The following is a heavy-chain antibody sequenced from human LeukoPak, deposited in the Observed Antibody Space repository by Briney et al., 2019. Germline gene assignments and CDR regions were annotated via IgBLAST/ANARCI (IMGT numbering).Heavy chain of an antibody. CDR2: IRYDGSNK. D-gene: IGHD6-19*01. V-gene: IGHV3-30*02. Sequence: GGSLRLSCAASGFTFSSYGMHWVRQAPGKGLEWVAFIRYDGSNKYYADSVKGRFTISRDNSKNTLYLQMNSLRAEDTAVYYCAKDSGIAVAGRGFDYWGQGTLVTVSS. CDR3: AKDSGIAVAGRGFDY. CDR1: GFTFSSYG. J-gene: IGHJ4*02.